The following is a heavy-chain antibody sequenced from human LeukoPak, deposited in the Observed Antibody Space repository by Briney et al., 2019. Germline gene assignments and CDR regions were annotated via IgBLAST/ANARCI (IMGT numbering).Heavy chain of an antibody. CDR3: ARHSSSWYRGWFDP. Sequence: PSETLSLTCAVYGGSFSGYYWSWIRQPPGKGLEWIGEINHSGSTNYNPSLKSRVTISVDTSKNQFSLKLSPVTAADTAVYYCARHSSSWYRGWFDPWGQGTLVTVSS. CDR2: INHSGST. CDR1: GGSFSGYY. V-gene: IGHV4-34*01. J-gene: IGHJ5*02. D-gene: IGHD6-13*01.